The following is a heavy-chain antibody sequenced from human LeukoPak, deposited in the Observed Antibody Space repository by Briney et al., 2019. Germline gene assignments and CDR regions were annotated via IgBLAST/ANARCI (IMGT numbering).Heavy chain of an antibody. CDR2: ISYDGSNK. Sequence: GRSLRLSCAASGFTFSSYGMHWVRQAPGKGLEWVAVISYDGSNKYYADSVKGRFTISRDNSKNTLYLQMNSLRAEDTAVYYCAKDRNYFDYWGQGTLDTVSS. CDR3: AKDRNYFDY. J-gene: IGHJ4*02. V-gene: IGHV3-30*18. CDR1: GFTFSSYG.